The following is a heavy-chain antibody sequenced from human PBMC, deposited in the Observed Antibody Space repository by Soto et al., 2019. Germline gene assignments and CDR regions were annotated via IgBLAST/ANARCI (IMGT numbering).Heavy chain of an antibody. Sequence: SETLSLTCTVSGGSISSYYWSWIRRPPGKGLEWIGYIYYSGSTNYNPSLKSRVTISVDTSKNQFSLKLSSVTAADTAVYYCARLDCSGGSCYWFDPWGQGTLVTVSS. CDR1: GGSISSYY. D-gene: IGHD2-15*01. V-gene: IGHV4-59*08. CDR2: IYYSGST. CDR3: ARLDCSGGSCYWFDP. J-gene: IGHJ5*02.